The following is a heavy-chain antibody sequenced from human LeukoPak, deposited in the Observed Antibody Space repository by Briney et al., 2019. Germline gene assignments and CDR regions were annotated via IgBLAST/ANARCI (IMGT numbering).Heavy chain of an antibody. V-gene: IGHV1-3*03. CDR3: AKELLRGPNGYMDV. Sequence: APLKGSCQASGYTLTNHSIHLGRPAPRQKLEWVGWINAGNGNTKYSQEFQGRVTITRDTSANTAYMELSSLRSEDMAVYYCAKELLRGPNGYMDVWGKGTTVTISS. D-gene: IGHD3-22*01. J-gene: IGHJ6*03. CDR1: GYTLTNHS. CDR2: INAGNGNT.